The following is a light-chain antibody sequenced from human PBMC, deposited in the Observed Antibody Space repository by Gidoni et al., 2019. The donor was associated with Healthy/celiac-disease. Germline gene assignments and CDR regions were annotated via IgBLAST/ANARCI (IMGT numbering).Light chain of an antibody. Sequence: DIVMTQTPLSLSVTPGQPASIACKSSQSLLHSDGKTFLYWSLQQPGQPPQILIYEFSNRFAGVPDRFSGSGSGTDFTLKISRVEAEDVGVYYCMQSIQLPPTFGGXTKVEIK. V-gene: IGKV2D-29*01. CDR2: EFS. CDR3: MQSIQLPPT. J-gene: IGKJ4*01. CDR1: QSLLHSDGKTF.